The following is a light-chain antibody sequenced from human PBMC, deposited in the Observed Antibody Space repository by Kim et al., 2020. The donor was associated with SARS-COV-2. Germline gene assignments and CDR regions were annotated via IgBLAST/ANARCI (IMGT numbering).Light chain of an antibody. CDR1: SGHSSNV. V-gene: IGLV4-69*01. CDR3: QTWGTGIWV. CDR2: LNSNGSH. Sequence: QLVLTQSPSASASLGASVKLTCTLSSGHSSNVIAWHQQQPEKGPRYLMKLNSNGSHSKGDGIPDRFSGSSSGAERYLTISSLQSEDEADYYCQTWGTGIWVFGGGTQLTVL. J-gene: IGLJ3*02.